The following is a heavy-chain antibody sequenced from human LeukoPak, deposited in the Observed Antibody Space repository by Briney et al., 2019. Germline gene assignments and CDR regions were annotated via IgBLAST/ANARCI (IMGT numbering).Heavy chain of an antibody. V-gene: IGHV3-48*03. CDR2: ISSSGNTI. Sequence: GGSRSPACAPFGSTLSSLSMNWIRQAPGKGLEWVSYISSSGNTIYYADSVKGRLTISRDNAKNSLYLHMNSLRAEDTAVYYCARDLGGRCNNGFICWGQGTLVTVSS. D-gene: IGHD2-15*01. J-gene: IGHJ4*02. CDR1: GSTLSSLS. CDR3: ARDLGGRCNNGFIC.